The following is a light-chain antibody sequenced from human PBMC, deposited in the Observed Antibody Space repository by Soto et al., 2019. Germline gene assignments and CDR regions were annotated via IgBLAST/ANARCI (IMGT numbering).Light chain of an antibody. CDR2: NNH. V-gene: IGLV1-44*01. CDR1: SSNIGRGS. Sequence: QSVLTPAPSASGTPGQRVTISCSGSSSNIGRGSVNWYQQLPGTAPKLLIYNNHQRPSGVPDRFSGSKSGASASLAISGLQSEYEADYYCAAWDDSLNGLYVFGSGTKLTVL. J-gene: IGLJ1*01. CDR3: AAWDDSLNGLYV.